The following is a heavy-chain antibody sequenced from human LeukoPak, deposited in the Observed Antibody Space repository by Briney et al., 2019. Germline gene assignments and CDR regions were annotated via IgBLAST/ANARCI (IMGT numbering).Heavy chain of an antibody. CDR2: IYYGGRT. D-gene: IGHD2-2*01. V-gene: IGHV4-59*01. J-gene: IGHJ2*01. CDR1: AGSISSYY. Sequence: NPSETLSLTGTVSAGSISSYYWSWIRQPPGKGLEWIGYIYYGGRTNYNPSLNSRVTISVDTTKNPSPLKLSSVPGADTAVYYCARDRVVPAAIRYWYFDLWGRGTLVTVSS. CDR3: ARDRVVPAAIRYWYFDL.